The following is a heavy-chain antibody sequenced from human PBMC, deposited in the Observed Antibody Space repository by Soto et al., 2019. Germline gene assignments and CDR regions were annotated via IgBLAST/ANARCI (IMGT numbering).Heavy chain of an antibody. CDR3: ARRSSSSLGSLFDP. CDR1: GGSISSGGYY. D-gene: IGHD6-6*01. V-gene: IGHV4-31*03. Sequence: ASETLSLTCTVSGGSISSGGYYWSWIRQHPGKGLEWIGYIYYSGSTYYNPSLKSRVTISVDTSKNQFSLKLSPVTAADTAVYYCARRSSSSLGSLFDPWGRGILVTVSS. J-gene: IGHJ5*02. CDR2: IYYSGST.